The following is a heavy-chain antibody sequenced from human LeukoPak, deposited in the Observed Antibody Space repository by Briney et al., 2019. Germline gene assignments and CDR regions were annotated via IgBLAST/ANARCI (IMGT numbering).Heavy chain of an antibody. J-gene: IGHJ4*02. D-gene: IGHD3-10*01. CDR1: GFTFDDYA. V-gene: IGHV3-43*01. Sequence: PGGSLRLSCAASGFTFDDYATHWVRQAPGKGLEWVALISWEGHTTYYADSVRGRFTISRDNSKNSLYLQMNSLRSGDTAFYYCARDTDYGSATNYFDSWGQGTLVSVSS. CDR2: ISWEGHTT. CDR3: ARDTDYGSATNYFDS.